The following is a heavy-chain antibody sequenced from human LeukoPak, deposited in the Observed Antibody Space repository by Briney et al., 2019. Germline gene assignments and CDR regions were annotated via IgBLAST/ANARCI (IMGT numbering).Heavy chain of an antibody. CDR3: AKDLHYGDGRWEFDL. CDR2: RIGSGNT. CDR1: GFTFGTFA. D-gene: IGHD4-17*01. Sequence: TGGSLRLSCAASGFTFGTFAMTWVRQVPGKGLEWVSGRIGSGNTYYAASVKGRFTLSSDSYKNSVDLQMNSLRVEDTAIYYCAKDLHYGDGRWEFDLWGRGTLVSVST. J-gene: IGHJ5*02. V-gene: IGHV3-23*01.